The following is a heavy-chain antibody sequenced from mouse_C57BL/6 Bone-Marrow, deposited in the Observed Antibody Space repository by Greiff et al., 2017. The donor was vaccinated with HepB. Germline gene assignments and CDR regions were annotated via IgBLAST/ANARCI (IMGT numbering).Heavy chain of an antibody. J-gene: IGHJ3*01. CDR2: IHPNSGST. D-gene: IGHD1-1*01. CDR3: ARDYGSSYVRFAY. V-gene: IGHV1-64*01. CDR1: GYTFTSYW. Sequence: QVQLKQPGAELVKPGASVKLSCKASGYTFTSYWMHWVKQRPGQGLEWIGMIHPNSGSTNYNEKFKSKATLTVDKSSSTAYMQLSSLTSEDSAVYYCARDYGSSYVRFAYWGQGTLVTVSA.